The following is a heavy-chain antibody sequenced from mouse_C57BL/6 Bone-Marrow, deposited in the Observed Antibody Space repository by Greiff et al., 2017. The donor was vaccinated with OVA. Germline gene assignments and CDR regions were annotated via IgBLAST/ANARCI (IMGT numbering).Heavy chain of an antibody. CDR3: ARRRGYYGYFDC. CDR2: IWTGGGP. V-gene: IGHV2-9-1*01. D-gene: IGHD1-1*01. J-gene: IGHJ2*01. Sequence: VHLVESGPGLVAPSQSLSITCTVSGFSLTSSAISWVRQPPGKGLEWLGVIWTGGGPNYNSALKSRLSISKDNSKSRVFLKMNSLQTDDTARYYCARRRGYYGYFDCWGQGTTLTVSS. CDR1: GFSLTSSA.